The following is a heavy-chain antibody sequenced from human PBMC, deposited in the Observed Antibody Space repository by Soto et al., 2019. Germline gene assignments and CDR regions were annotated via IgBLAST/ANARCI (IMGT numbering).Heavy chain of an antibody. Sequence: QVQLQESGPGLVKPSETLSLTCTVSGGSISSYYWSWIRQPPGKGLERIGYIYYRGSTNYNPSLKSRVTISVDTSKNQFSLKLSYVTSADTAVYYCANTDMIPFGGVIVSGAFDIWGQGTMVTVSS. CDR2: IYYRGST. D-gene: IGHD3-16*02. CDR3: ANTDMIPFGGVIVSGAFDI. V-gene: IGHV4-59*01. CDR1: GGSISSYY. J-gene: IGHJ3*02.